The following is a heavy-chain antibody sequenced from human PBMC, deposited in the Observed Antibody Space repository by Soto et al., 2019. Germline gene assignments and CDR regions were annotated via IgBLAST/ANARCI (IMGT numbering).Heavy chain of an antibody. D-gene: IGHD6-13*01. V-gene: IGHV3-30-3*01. J-gene: IGHJ4*02. CDR1: GFTFSSYA. Sequence: PGGSLRLSCAASGFTFSSYAMHWVRQAPGKGLEWVAVISYDGSNKYYADSVKGRFTISRDISKNTLYLQMNSLRAEDTAVYYCARGGASSSWYYFDYWGQGTLVTVSS. CDR3: ARGGASSSWYYFDY. CDR2: ISYDGSNK.